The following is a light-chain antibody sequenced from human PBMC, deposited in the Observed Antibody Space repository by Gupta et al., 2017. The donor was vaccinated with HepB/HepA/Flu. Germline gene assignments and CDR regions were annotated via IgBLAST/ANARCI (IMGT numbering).Light chain of an antibody. CDR2: AAS. V-gene: IGKV1-39*01. J-gene: IGKJ4*01. CDR1: QSIISY. Sequence: DIQMTQSPSSLSASVGARVTITCRASQSIISYLYWYQQKPGKAPTLLIYAASSVKSGVPSRFSGSGSGTDFALTISSLQPEDFATYYCQQSYTAPLTFGGGTKVEIK. CDR3: QQSYTAPLT.